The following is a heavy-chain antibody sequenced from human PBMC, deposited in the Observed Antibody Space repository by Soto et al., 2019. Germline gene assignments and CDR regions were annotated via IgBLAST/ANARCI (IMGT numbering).Heavy chain of an antibody. CDR3: SRDDSDWFFN. D-gene: IGHD3-9*01. CDR2: ISGGGETT. J-gene: IGHJ4*02. V-gene: IGHV3-23*01. CDR1: GFTFSSYA. Sequence: GSLRLSCAASGFTFSSYAMWWVRQAPGKGLECVSAISGGGETTYYADSVKGRFTISRDNSKNTLYLQMNSLRAEDTAVYYCSRDDSDWFFNWGRGTLVTVSS.